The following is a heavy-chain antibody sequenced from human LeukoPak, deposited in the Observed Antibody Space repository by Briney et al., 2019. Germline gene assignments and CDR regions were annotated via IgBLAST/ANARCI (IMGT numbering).Heavy chain of an antibody. CDR3: ARASGHAGYAFDI. D-gene: IGHD3-10*01. CDR1: GFTFSRNN. J-gene: IGHJ3*02. V-gene: IGHV3-30*02. CDR2: INYDGKNE. Sequence: GGSLRFSCAASGFTFSRNNMHWVRQDPPKGLVGVAFINYDGKNEYYAESVKGRFTISKDKSKNTLYLQMNSLKAEDTAVYYCARASGHAGYAFDIWGPGTMVTVSS.